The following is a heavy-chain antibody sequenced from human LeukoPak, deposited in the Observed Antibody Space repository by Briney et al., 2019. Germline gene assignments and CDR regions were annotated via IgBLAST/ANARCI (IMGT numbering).Heavy chain of an antibody. CDR2: IYSGGST. CDR1: GFTVSSNY. J-gene: IGHJ3*02. V-gene: IGHV3-66*01. CDR3: ARDFRGYDAFDI. Sequence: GGSLRLSCAASGFTVSSNYMSWVRQAPGKGLEWVSVIYSGGSTYYADSVKGRFTISRDNSKNTLYLQMNSLRVEDTAVYYCARDFRGYDAFDIWGQGTMVTVSS. D-gene: IGHD3-22*01.